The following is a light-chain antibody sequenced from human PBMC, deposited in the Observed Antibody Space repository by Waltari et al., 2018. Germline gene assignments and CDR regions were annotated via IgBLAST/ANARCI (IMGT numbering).Light chain of an antibody. Sequence: DIQMTQSPSSLSASVGDRVTITCQASQDISNYLNWYQQKLGKDPKLLIYDASNLETGVPSRFSGTGSGTDFTFTISSLQPEDIATYYCQQYDNLPLFTFGPGTKVDIK. CDR2: DAS. V-gene: IGKV1-33*01. CDR1: QDISNY. J-gene: IGKJ3*01. CDR3: QQYDNLPLFT.